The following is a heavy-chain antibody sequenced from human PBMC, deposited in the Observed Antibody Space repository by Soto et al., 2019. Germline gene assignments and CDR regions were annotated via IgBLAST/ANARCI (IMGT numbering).Heavy chain of an antibody. Sequence: EVQLLESGGGLVQPGGSLRLSCGASGFTFSTYAVTWVRQAPGKGLEWVSTISGSGGSTYYADSVKGRFTISRDNSKNTLYLQMNSLRAEDTAVYYCAKDQGSSWYEIDYWGQGTLVTVSS. CDR1: GFTFSTYA. J-gene: IGHJ4*02. V-gene: IGHV3-23*01. CDR2: ISGSGGST. CDR3: AKDQGSSWYEIDY. D-gene: IGHD6-13*01.